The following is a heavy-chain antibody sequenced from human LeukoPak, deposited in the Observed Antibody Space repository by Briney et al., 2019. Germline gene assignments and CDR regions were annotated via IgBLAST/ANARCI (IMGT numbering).Heavy chain of an antibody. Sequence: GRSLRLSCAASGFTFRSYAMHWVRQAPGKGLEWVAVISYDGSNKYYADSVKGRFTISRDNSKNTLYLQMNSLRAEDTAVYYCARDAVAWLVQSGAFDIWGQGTMVTVSS. J-gene: IGHJ3*02. CDR3: ARDAVAWLVQSGAFDI. CDR1: GFTFRSYA. D-gene: IGHD6-19*01. V-gene: IGHV3-30-3*01. CDR2: ISYDGSNK.